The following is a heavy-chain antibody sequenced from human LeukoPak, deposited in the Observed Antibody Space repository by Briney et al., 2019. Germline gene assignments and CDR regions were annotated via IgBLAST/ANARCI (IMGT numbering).Heavy chain of an antibody. V-gene: IGHV4-38-2*01. CDR1: GYSISSGYY. Sequence: SETLSFTCAVSGYSISSGYYWGWIRQPPGKGLEWIGSIYHSGSTYYNPSLKSGVTISVDTSKNQFSLKVTSVTAADTALYYCARGSGYSNYFDYWGQGTLVTVSS. CDR3: ARGSGYSNYFDY. CDR2: IYHSGST. D-gene: IGHD5-12*01. J-gene: IGHJ4*02.